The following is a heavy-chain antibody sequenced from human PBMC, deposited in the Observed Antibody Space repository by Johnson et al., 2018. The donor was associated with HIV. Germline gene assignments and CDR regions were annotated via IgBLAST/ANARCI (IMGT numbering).Heavy chain of an antibody. Sequence: VQLVESGGGLIQPGGSLRLSCAASGFTVGSNSMTWVRQAPGKGLEWVSGISWHSGSIGYADSVKGRFPISRDNAKHSLYLQMNSLRAEDTAVYYCAKVGIAAAEGAFDIWGQGTMVTVSS. CDR1: GFTVGSNS. CDR3: AKVGIAAAEGAFDI. J-gene: IGHJ3*02. D-gene: IGHD6-13*01. V-gene: IGHV3-9*01. CDR2: ISWHSGSI.